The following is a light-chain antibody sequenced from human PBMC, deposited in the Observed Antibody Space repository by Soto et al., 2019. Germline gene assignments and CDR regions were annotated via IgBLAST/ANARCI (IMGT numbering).Light chain of an antibody. Sequence: QSVLTQPPSASGTPGQRVTISCSESSSSIGSNYIYWYQQLPGTAPKLLIYRDSQRPSGVPDRFSGSESGTSASLAISGLQSDDEADYYCAAWDDTLKGYVFATGTKLTVL. V-gene: IGLV1-47*01. CDR2: RDS. CDR3: AAWDDTLKGYV. CDR1: SSSIGSNY. J-gene: IGLJ1*01.